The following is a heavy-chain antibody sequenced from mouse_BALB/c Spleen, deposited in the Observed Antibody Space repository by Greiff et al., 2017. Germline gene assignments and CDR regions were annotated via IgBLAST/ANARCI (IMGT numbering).Heavy chain of an antibody. V-gene: IGHV3-2*02. CDR2: ISYSGST. CDR1: GYSITSDYA. J-gene: IGHJ3*01. Sequence: EVKLEESGPGLVKPSQSLSLTCTVTGYSITSDYAWNWIRQFPGNKLEWMGYISYSGSTSYNPSLKSRISITRDTSKNQFFLQLNSVTTEDTATYYCASGVYYDYDRFAYWGQGTLVTVSA. D-gene: IGHD2-4*01. CDR3: ASGVYYDYDRFAY.